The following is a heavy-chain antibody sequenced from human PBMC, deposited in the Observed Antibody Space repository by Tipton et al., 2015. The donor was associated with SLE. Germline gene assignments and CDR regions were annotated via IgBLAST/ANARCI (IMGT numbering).Heavy chain of an antibody. Sequence: TLSLTCKVSGDSLTSECWGWIRQTPAKGLEWIGYICHSVRINYNPSLQSRVTISVDKSKNQFSLKLTSVTAADTAVYYCAREMSGTVGMDLWGQGTTVTVSS. CDR2: ICHSVRI. D-gene: IGHD3-10*01. CDR3: AREMSGTVGMDL. V-gene: IGHV4-59*12. CDR1: GDSLTSEC. J-gene: IGHJ6*02.